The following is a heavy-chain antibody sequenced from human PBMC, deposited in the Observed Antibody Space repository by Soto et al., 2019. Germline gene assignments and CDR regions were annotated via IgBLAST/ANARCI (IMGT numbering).Heavy chain of an antibody. D-gene: IGHD3-22*01. CDR2: ISSSSSTI. V-gene: IGHV3-48*02. CDR3: ANCWYYYDSSAYIAY. J-gene: IGHJ4*01. Sequence: QPGGSLRLSCAASGLTFSSYSMNWVRQAPGKGQEWVSYISSSSSTIYYADSVKGRFTISRDNAKNSLYLQMNSLRDEDTVVYSCANCWYYYDSSAYIAYWGQRTLVTVS. CDR1: GLTFSSYS.